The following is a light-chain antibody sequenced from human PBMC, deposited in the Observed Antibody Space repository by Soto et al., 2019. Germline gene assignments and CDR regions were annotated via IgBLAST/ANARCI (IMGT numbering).Light chain of an antibody. CDR1: SSDIGGYNY. V-gene: IGLV2-14*01. J-gene: IGLJ3*02. CDR3: QSYDNSVSGSGV. CDR2: EVT. Sequence: QSALTQPASVSGSPGQSITISCTGTSSDIGGYNYVSWYQQYPGKAPKLIIYEVTNRPSGISDRFSGSKSGNTASLTISGLQAEDEADYYCQSYDNSVSGSGVFGGGTKLTVL.